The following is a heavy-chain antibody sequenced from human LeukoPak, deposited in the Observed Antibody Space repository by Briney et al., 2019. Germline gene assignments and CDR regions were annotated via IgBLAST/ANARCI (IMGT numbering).Heavy chain of an antibody. CDR1: GFTFSRFA. CDR3: AKGDTSMVRRYYFDY. CDR2: ISGSGLTT. V-gene: IGHV3-23*01. J-gene: IGHJ4*02. Sequence: GGSLRLSWAAFGFTFSRFAMSWVRQAPGKGLEWVSVISGSGLTTFYADSVKGRFTIARDDSNNTLFLQMNSLRAEGTAVYYCAKGDTSMVRRYYFDYWGQGTLVTVSS. D-gene: IGHD5-18*01.